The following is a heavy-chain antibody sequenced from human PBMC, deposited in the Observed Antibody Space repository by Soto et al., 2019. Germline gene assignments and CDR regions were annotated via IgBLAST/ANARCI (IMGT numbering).Heavy chain of an antibody. J-gene: IGHJ3*02. Sequence: SVKVSCKASGFTFTSSAMQWVRQARGQRLEWIGWIVVGSGNTNYAQKFQERVTITRDMSTSTAYMELSSLRSEDTAVYYCAAKINSWWLADDAFDIWGQGTMVTVSS. CDR3: AAKINSWWLADDAFDI. D-gene: IGHD6-19*01. V-gene: IGHV1-58*02. CDR2: IVVGSGNT. CDR1: GFTFTSSA.